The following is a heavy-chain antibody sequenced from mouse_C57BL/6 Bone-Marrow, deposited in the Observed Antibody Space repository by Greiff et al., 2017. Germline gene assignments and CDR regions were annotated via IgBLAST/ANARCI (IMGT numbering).Heavy chain of an antibody. CDR2: IDPSDSYT. CDR1: GYTFTSYW. CDR3: ARERTGLGFAY. D-gene: IGHD4-1*01. V-gene: IGHV1-59*01. Sequence: QVQLQQPGAELVRPGTSVKLSCKASGYTFTSYWMHWVKQRPGQGLEWIGVIDPSDSYTNYNQKFKGKATLTVDTSSSTAYMQLSSLTSEDSAVYYCARERTGLGFAYWGQGTLVTVSA. J-gene: IGHJ3*01.